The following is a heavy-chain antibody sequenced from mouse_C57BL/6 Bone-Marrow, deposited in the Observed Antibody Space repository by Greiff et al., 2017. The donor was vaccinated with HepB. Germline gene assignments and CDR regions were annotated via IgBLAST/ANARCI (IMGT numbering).Heavy chain of an antibody. D-gene: IGHD2-10*01. V-gene: IGHV1-81*01. CDR1: GYTFTSYG. Sequence: QVQLQQSGAELARPGASVKLSCKASGYTFTSYGISWVKQRTGQGLEWIGEIYPRSGNTYYNEKFKGKATLTADKSSSTAYMELRSLTSEDSAVYFCASPLLLCQRDGAMDYWGQGTSVTVSS. J-gene: IGHJ4*01. CDR3: ASPLLLCQRDGAMDY. CDR2: IYPRSGNT.